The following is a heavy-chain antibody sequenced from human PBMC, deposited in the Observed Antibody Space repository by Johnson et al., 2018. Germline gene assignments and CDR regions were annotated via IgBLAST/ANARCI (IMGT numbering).Heavy chain of an antibody. V-gene: IGHV3-23*04. CDR1: GFTFSSYA. CDR2: ISGSGGST. CDR3: ARGYFSGRAVAGTADAFDI. D-gene: IGHD6-19*01. J-gene: IGHJ3*02. Sequence: EVQLVESGGGLVQPGGSLRLSCAASGFTFSSYAMSWVRQAPGKGLEWVSAISGSGGSTYYAASVKGRFTISSDNYKNTLYLQMNRLRAEDTAVYYCARGYFSGRAVAGTADAFDIWGQWTMVTVSS.